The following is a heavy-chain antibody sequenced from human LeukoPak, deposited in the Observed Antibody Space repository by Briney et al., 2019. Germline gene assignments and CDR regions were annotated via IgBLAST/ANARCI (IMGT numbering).Heavy chain of an antibody. CDR2: ISSSGSTI. CDR3: ARVGDTVFDY. J-gene: IGHJ4*02. D-gene: IGHD3-10*01. Sequence: GGSLRLSCAASGFTFSSYEMNWVRQAPGKGLEWVSYISSSGSTIYYADSVKGRFTISRDNAKNSLYLQMNSLRAEDTVVYYCARVGDTVFDYWGQGTLVTVSS. CDR1: GFTFSSYE. V-gene: IGHV3-48*03.